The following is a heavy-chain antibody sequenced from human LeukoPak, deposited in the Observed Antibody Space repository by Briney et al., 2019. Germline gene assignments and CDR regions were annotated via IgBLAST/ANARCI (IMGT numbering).Heavy chain of an antibody. V-gene: IGHV3-48*03. J-gene: IGHJ6*03. CDR1: GFTFSSYE. CDR3: ARAYSSGWYYMDV. Sequence: GGSLRLSCAASGFTFSSYEMNWVRQAPGKGLEWVSYISSSGSTIYYADSVKGRFTISRDNAKNSLYLQMNSPRAEDTAVYYCARAYSSGWYYMDVWGKGTTVTVSS. CDR2: ISSSGSTI. D-gene: IGHD6-19*01.